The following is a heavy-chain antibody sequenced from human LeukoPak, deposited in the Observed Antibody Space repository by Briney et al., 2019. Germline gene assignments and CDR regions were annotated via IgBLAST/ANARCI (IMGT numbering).Heavy chain of an antibody. Sequence: SETLSLTCSVSGGSVSSGRFYWTWIRQPPGKGLEWIGYIYYSGSTNYNPSLNSRVSISVDTSKNQFSLTMTSVTAADTAVYYCAAVVVSGTPYFDYWGQGTLVTVSS. CDR3: AAVVVSGTPYFDY. CDR1: GGSVSSGRFY. V-gene: IGHV4-61*01. CDR2: IYYSGST. D-gene: IGHD2-21*02. J-gene: IGHJ4*02.